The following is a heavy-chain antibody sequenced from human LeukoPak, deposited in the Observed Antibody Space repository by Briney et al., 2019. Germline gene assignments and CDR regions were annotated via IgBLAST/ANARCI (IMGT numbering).Heavy chain of an antibody. Sequence: PSETLSLTCAVYGGSFSAYYWSWIRQPPGKGLEWIGEINHSGSTNYNPSLKSRVTISVDTSKNQFSLKLSSVTAADTAVYYCARPEYSSSWYGPFDYWGQGTLVTVSS. D-gene: IGHD6-13*01. CDR2: INHSGST. V-gene: IGHV4-34*01. CDR3: ARPEYSSSWYGPFDY. CDR1: GGSFSAYY. J-gene: IGHJ4*02.